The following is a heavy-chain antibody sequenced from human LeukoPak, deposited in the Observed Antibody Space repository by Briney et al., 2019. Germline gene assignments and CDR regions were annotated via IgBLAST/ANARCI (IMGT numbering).Heavy chain of an antibody. D-gene: IGHD4-23*01. Sequence: SETLSLTCTVSGGSISSYYWSWIRQPAGKGLEWIGRTYTSGSTNYNPSLKSRVTISVDKSKNQFSLKLSSVTAADTAVYYCARDYGGGYAEYFQHWGQGTLVTVSS. V-gene: IGHV4-4*07. CDR1: GGSISSYY. CDR2: TYTSGST. J-gene: IGHJ1*01. CDR3: ARDYGGGYAEYFQH.